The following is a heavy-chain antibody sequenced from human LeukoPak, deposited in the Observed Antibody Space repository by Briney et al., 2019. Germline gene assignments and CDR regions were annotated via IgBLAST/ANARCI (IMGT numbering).Heavy chain of an antibody. CDR2: ISSSGSTI. D-gene: IGHD2-2*01. V-gene: IGHV3-11*01. CDR3: AGGYCSSTSCYFDGWY. CDR1: GFTFSDYY. Sequence: GGSLRLSCAASGFTFSDYYMSWIRQAPGKGLEWVSYISSSGSTIYYADSVKGRFTISRDNAKNSLYLQMNSLRAEDTAVYYCAGGYCSSTSCYFDGWYWGQGTLVTVSS. J-gene: IGHJ4*02.